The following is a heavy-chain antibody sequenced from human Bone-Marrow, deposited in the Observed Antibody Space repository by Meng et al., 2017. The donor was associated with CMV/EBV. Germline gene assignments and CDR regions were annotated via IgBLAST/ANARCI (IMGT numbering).Heavy chain of an antibody. CDR3: AGSRPGGGACDY. V-gene: IGHV4-4*07. Sequence: VQIPEPGPGRVKPSETLALTCIVSGASIKNYNWNWVRQPAGQGLEWIGLIQVIGHTVYNPSLKSRVTVSLDASKSQFSLTLNSVTAADTATYYCAGSRPGGGACDYWGQGILVTVSS. CDR2: IQVIGHT. CDR1: GASIKNYN. J-gene: IGHJ4*02. D-gene: IGHD3-16*01.